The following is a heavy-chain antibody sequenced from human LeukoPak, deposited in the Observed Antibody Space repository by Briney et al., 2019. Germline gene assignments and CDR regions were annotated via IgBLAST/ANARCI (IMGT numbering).Heavy chain of an antibody. CDR3: ARVGKDIVVISDAFDI. Sequence: ASVKVSCKASGYTFTSYGISWVRQAPGQGLEWMGWISAYNGNTNYAQKLQGRVTMTTDTSTSTAYMELRSLRSDDTAVYCCARVGKDIVVISDAFDIWGQGTMVTVSS. CDR2: ISAYNGNT. J-gene: IGHJ3*02. D-gene: IGHD2-2*01. V-gene: IGHV1-18*01. CDR1: GYTFTSYG.